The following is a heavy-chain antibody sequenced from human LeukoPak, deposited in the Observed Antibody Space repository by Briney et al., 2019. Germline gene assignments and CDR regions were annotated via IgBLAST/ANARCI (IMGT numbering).Heavy chain of an antibody. V-gene: IGHV3-74*03. J-gene: IGHJ3*02. CDR3: VRGGPRLDLPLRAFGI. CDR1: GFTFSTFW. D-gene: IGHD1-7*01. Sequence: GGSLRLSCAASGFTFSTFWMHWVRQAPGKGLVWVARINGDGSSIAYADSVKGRFTISRDNAENTLYLQMNSLRADDTAVYYCVRGGPRLDLPLRAFGIWGQGTLVTVSS. CDR2: INGDGSSI.